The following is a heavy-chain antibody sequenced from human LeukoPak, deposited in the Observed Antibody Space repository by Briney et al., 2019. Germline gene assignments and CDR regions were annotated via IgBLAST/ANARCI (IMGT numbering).Heavy chain of an antibody. CDR2: IKQDGSEK. D-gene: IGHD5-24*01. CDR1: GFTFSSYW. V-gene: IGHV3-7*01. J-gene: IGHJ5*02. CDR3: ARVGLKMGFDP. Sequence: GGSLRLSCAASGFTFSSYWISWVRQAPGKGLEWVANIKQDGSEKYYVDSVKGRFTISRDNAKNSLYLQMNSLRAEDTAVYYCARVGLKMGFDPWGQGTLVTVSS.